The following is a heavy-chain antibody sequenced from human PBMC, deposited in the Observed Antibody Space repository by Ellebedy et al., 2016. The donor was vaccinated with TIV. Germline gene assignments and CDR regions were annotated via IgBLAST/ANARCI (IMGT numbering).Heavy chain of an antibody. D-gene: IGHD5-18*01. J-gene: IGHJ4*02. V-gene: IGHV3-30-3*01. Sequence: GGSLRLSXAASGFTFSSYAMHWVRQAPGKGLEWVAVISYDGSNKYYADSVKGRFTISRDNSKNTLYLQMNSLRAEDTAVYYCARGYSYGYVFDYWGQGTLVTVSS. CDR3: ARGYSYGYVFDY. CDR1: GFTFSSYA. CDR2: ISYDGSNK.